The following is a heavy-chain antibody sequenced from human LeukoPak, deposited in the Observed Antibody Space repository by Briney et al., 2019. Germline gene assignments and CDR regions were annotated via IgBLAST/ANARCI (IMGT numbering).Heavy chain of an antibody. CDR3: AREGGYDFWSGYYTKNYYYYYMDV. CDR2: IYYSGST. D-gene: IGHD3-3*01. V-gene: IGHV4-59*01. Sequence: SETLSLTCTVSGGTISSYYWSWIRQPPGKGLEWIGYIYYSGSTNYNPSLKSRVTISVDTSKNQFSLKLSSVTAADTAVYYCAREGGYDFWSGYYTKNYYYYYMDVWGKGTTVTVSS. CDR1: GGTISSYY. J-gene: IGHJ6*03.